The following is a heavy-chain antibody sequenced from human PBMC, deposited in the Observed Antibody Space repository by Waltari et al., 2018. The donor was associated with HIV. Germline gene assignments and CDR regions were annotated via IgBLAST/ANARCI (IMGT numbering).Heavy chain of an antibody. J-gene: IGHJ4*02. D-gene: IGHD6-19*01. Sequence: EVRLVESGGALIQPGGSLRLSCVASGFSVGDHYLNWVRQAPGKGLEWVAIIFSGGSTYYADSVRGRFIISRDNSKNTLYLQMNSLTAEDTAIYYCARGLGLTVAVSGIRPFDYWGQGTLVTVSS. CDR1: GFSVGDHY. CDR3: ARGLGLTVAVSGIRPFDY. V-gene: IGHV3-53*01. CDR2: IFSGGST.